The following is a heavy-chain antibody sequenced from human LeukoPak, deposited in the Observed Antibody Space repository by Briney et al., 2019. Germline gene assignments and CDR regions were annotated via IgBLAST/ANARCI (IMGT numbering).Heavy chain of an antibody. J-gene: IGHJ6*04. D-gene: IGHD3-10*02. CDR2: ISGSGGST. CDR3: AELGITMIGGV. V-gene: IGHV3-23*01. Sequence: PGRSLRLSCAASGFTFSSYGMSWVRQAPGKGLEWVSAISGSGGSTYYADSVKGRFTISRDNAKNSLYLQMNSLRAEDTAVYYCAELGITMIGGVWGKGTTVTISS. CDR1: GFTFSSYG.